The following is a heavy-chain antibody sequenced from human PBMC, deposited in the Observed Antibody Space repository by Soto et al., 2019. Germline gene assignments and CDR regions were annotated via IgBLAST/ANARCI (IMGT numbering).Heavy chain of an antibody. J-gene: IGHJ2*01. Sequence: QLQLQESGPGLVKPSETLSLTCTVSGGSISSSSYYWGWIRQPPGKGLEWIGSIYYSGSTYYNPSLKSRVTISVDTSKNQFSLKLSSVTAADTAVYYCARRGWYAYWYFDLWGRGTLVTVSS. CDR3: ARRGWYAYWYFDL. CDR2: IYYSGST. D-gene: IGHD6-19*01. CDR1: GGSISSSSYY. V-gene: IGHV4-39*01.